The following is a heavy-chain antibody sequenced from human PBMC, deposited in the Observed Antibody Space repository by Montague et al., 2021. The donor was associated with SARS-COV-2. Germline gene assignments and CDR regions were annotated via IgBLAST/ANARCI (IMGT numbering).Heavy chain of an antibody. Sequence: SETLSLTCTVSGGSTASHYWNWIRQSPGKRPEWIGYVYYNGDTTYNPTLRSRVTTSIDTSENHSSLRLNSVTAADTAVYFCARGWAFDPWGQGRLVTVSS. J-gene: IGHJ3*01. D-gene: IGHD6-19*01. CDR3: ARGWAFDP. CDR2: VYYNGDT. V-gene: IGHV4-59*08. CDR1: GGSTASHY.